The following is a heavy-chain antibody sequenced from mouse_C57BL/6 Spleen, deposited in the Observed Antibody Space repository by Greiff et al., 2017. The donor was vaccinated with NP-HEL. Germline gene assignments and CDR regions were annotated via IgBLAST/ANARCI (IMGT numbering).Heavy chain of an antibody. V-gene: IGHV2-2*01. CDR3: ALQLVYAMDY. CDR2: IWSGGST. D-gene: IGHD4-1*02. Sequence: VKLQESGPGLVQPSQCLSISCTVSGFSLTSYGVHWVRQSPGKGLEWLGVIWSGGSTDYNAAFISRLSISKDNSKSHVFFKMNSLQADDTAVYYCALQLVYAMDYWGQGTSVTVSS. J-gene: IGHJ4*01. CDR1: GFSLTSYG.